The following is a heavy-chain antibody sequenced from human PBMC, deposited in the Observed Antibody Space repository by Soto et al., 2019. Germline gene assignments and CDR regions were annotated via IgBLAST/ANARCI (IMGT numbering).Heavy chain of an antibody. J-gene: IGHJ5*02. CDR1: GGSFSGYY. V-gene: IGHV4-34*01. CDR3: ARSPRARVTGAYWFDP. CDR2: INHSGST. D-gene: IGHD5-18*01. Sequence: QVQLQQWGAGLLKPSETLSLTCAVYGGSFSGYYWTWIRQPPGKGLEWIGEINHSGSTNYNHSLKSRVPISVDTSEHQFTLKLSSVTAADTAVYYCARSPRARVTGAYWFDPWGQGTLVTVSS.